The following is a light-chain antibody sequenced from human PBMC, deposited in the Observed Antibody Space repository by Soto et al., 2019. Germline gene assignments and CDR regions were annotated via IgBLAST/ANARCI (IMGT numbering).Light chain of an antibody. CDR2: TTS. V-gene: IGKV3-20*01. CDR1: QTISSGY. CDR3: QQYDSSLSWT. J-gene: IGKJ1*01. Sequence: EIVLTQSPGTLSLSPGERATLSCRASQTISSGYLAWFQQKPGQAPRLLIHTTSNRATGIPDRFSGSGSATDFTLTVSRLEPEDFAVYYCQQYDSSLSWTFGQGTKVDIK.